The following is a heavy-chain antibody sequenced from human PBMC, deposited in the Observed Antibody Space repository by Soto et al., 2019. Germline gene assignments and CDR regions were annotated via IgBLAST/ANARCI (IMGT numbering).Heavy chain of an antibody. D-gene: IGHD3-3*01. J-gene: IGHJ5*02. CDR2: IGPESGAT. CDR3: AGTGERITICGVAFREDWFGP. Sequence: ASVKVSCKASGYTFTGHYIHWVRQAPEQGPEWMGEIGPESGATRYAQRFQGRVTMTRDMSITTVYMELNNLSPDDTAGYYCAGTGERITICGVAFREDWFGPWCQGTRVAVSS. V-gene: IGHV1-2*02. CDR1: GYTFTGHY.